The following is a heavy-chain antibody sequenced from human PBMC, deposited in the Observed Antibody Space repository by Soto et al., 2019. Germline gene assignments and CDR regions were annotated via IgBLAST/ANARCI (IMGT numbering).Heavy chain of an antibody. CDR2: IYYSGST. CDR1: GGSISSGGYY. J-gene: IGHJ4*02. CDR3: ARVPSDYYDSSGYYYLYFDY. D-gene: IGHD3-22*01. Sequence: SETLSLTCTVSGGSISSGGYYWSWIRQHPGKGLEWIGYIYYSGSTYYNPSLKSRVTISVDTSKNQFSLELSSVTAADTAVYYCARVPSDYYDSSGYYYLYFDYWGQGTLVTVSS. V-gene: IGHV4-31*03.